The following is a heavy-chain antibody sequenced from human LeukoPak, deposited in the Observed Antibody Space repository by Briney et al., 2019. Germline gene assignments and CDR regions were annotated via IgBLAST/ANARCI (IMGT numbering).Heavy chain of an antibody. V-gene: IGHV1-18*01. D-gene: IGHD3-22*01. J-gene: IGHJ4*02. Sequence: GASVKVSCKASGYTFTSYGISWVRQAPGQGLEWMGWISAYNGNTNYAQKLQGRVTMTTDTSTSTAYMELRSLRSDDTAVYYCARAYDSSGYPDFDYWGQGTLVTVSS. CDR3: ARAYDSSGYPDFDY. CDR2: ISAYNGNT. CDR1: GYTFTSYG.